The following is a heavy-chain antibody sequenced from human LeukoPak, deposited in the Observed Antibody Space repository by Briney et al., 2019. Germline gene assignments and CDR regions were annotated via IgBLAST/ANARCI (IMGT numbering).Heavy chain of an antibody. J-gene: IGHJ5*02. D-gene: IGHD3-10*02. CDR2: IYYSGST. V-gene: IGHV4-39*01. CDR1: GGSISSSSYY. CDR3: ARKLFGELSDDWFDP. Sequence: SETLSLTCTVSGGSISSSSYYWGWIRQPPGKGLEWIGSIYYSGSTYYNPSLKSRVTISVDTSKNQFSLKLSSVTAADTAVNYCARKLFGELSDDWFDPWGQGTLVTVSS.